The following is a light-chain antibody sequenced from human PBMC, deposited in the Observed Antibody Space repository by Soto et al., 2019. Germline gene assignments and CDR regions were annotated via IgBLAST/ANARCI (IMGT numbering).Light chain of an antibody. J-gene: IGKJ4*01. CDR1: RSIGTY. Sequence: DIQMTQSPSSLSASVGDRVTITCRASRSIGTYLYWYQHKAGRAPKLLIYTASSLQSGVPSRFSGSGSGTEFTLTISSLQSEDSAVYHCQQYNKWPLTFGGGTKVDIK. CDR2: TAS. V-gene: IGKV1-39*01. CDR3: QQYNKWPLT.